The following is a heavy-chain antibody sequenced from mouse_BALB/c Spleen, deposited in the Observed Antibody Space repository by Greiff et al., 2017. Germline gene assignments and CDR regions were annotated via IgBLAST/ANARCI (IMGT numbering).Heavy chain of an antibody. CDR1: GYTFTSYW. CDR2: IFPGTGTT. Sequence: QVQLQQSGAELVKPGASVKLSCKTSGYTFTSYWIQWVKQRPGQGLGWIGEIFPGTGTTYYNEKFKGKATLTIDTSSSTAYMQLSSLTSEDSAVYFCARSEGNYDYWGQGTTLTVSS. J-gene: IGHJ2*01. V-gene: IGHV1S132*01. CDR3: ARSEGNYDY. D-gene: IGHD2-1*01.